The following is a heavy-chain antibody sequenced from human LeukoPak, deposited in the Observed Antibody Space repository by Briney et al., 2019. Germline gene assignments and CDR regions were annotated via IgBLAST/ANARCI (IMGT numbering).Heavy chain of an antibody. CDR3: ARDRRYDILTGYYNRWFDP. V-gene: IGHV1-2*02. J-gene: IGHJ5*02. CDR1: GYTFTGYY. Sequence: ASVTVSCMASGYTFTGYYMHWVRQAPGQGREWMGWINPNSGGTNYAQKFQGRVTMTRDTSISTAYMELTRLRSEDTAVYYCARDRRYDILTGYYNRWFDPWGQGTLVTVSS. CDR2: INPNSGGT. D-gene: IGHD3-9*01.